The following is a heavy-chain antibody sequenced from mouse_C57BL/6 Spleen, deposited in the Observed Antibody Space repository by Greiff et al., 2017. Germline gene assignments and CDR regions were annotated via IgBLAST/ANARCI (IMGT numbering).Heavy chain of an antibody. J-gene: IGHJ2*01. V-gene: IGHV5-17*01. D-gene: IGHD2-2*01. CDR3: ARGGYDGFDY. Sequence: EVQLQESGGGLVKPGGSRKLSCAASGFTFSDYGMHWVRQAPEKGLEWVAYISSGSSTIYYEDTVKGRFTLSRDNAKNTLFLQMTSLRSEDTAMYYCARGGYDGFDYWGQGTTLTVSS. CDR2: ISSGSSTI. CDR1: GFTFSDYG.